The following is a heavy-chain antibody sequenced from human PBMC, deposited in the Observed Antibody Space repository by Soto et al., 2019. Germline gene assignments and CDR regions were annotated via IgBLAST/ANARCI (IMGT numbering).Heavy chain of an antibody. Sequence: GGSLRLSCAASGFTFSSYWMSWVRQAPGKGLEWVANIKQDGSEKYYVDSVKGRFTISRDNSKNTLYLQMNSLRAEDTAVYYCARDKVFGSSGYYYADHPDAFDIWGQGTMVTVSS. CDR3: ARDKVFGSSGYYYADHPDAFDI. V-gene: IGHV3-7*01. CDR1: GFTFSSYW. D-gene: IGHD3-22*01. J-gene: IGHJ3*02. CDR2: IKQDGSEK.